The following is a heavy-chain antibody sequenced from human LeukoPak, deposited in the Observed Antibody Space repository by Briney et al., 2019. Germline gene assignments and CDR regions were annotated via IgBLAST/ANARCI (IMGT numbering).Heavy chain of an antibody. J-gene: IGHJ5*02. V-gene: IGHV4-59*01. CDR3: ARYKWPNWFDP. CDR1: GGSIISDY. Sequence: PLATLSLTCTVSGGSIISDYWSWIRQPPGKGLEWIGYISSSGTINNNPSLKSRVTISLDTSKNHFSLKLSSVTAADTAVYYCARYKWPNWFDPWGQGTLVTVSS. D-gene: IGHD1-20*01. CDR2: ISSSGTI.